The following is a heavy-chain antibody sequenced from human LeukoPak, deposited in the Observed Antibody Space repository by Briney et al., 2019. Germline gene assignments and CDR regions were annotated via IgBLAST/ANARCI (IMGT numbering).Heavy chain of an antibody. Sequence: GGSLRLSCAASGFKFDDYGMSWVRQAPGKGLEWVSSINWNGGSTGYADSVKGRFTISRDNAKKSLYLQMNSLRDEDTALYYCARGGRAVAGVRFYYNGMDVWGQGTTVTVSS. V-gene: IGHV3-20*04. J-gene: IGHJ6*02. CDR2: INWNGGST. CDR3: ARGGRAVAGVRFYYNGMDV. D-gene: IGHD6-19*01. CDR1: GFKFDDYG.